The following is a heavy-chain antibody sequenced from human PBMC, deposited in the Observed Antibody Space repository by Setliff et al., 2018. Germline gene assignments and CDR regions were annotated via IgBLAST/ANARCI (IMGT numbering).Heavy chain of an antibody. CDR1: GYTFTSYG. J-gene: IGHJ4*02. Sequence: ASVKVSCKASGYTFTSYGFSWVRQAPGQGLEWMGWISAYNGDTKIAQNLQGRVTMTTDTSTSTAYMELRSLRSDDTAVYYCARADYSSSLHYFDNWGQGTLVTVSS. V-gene: IGHV1-18*01. CDR2: ISAYNGDT. CDR3: ARADYSSSLHYFDN. D-gene: IGHD6-13*01.